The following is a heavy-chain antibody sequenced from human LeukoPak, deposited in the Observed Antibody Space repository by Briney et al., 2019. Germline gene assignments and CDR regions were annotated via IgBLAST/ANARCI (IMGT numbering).Heavy chain of an antibody. D-gene: IGHD3-10*01. CDR1: GGSISSYY. J-gene: IGHJ5*02. Sequence: PPETLSLTCTVSGGSISSYYWSWIRQPAGKGLEWIGRIYTSGSTNYNPSLKSRVTMSVDTSKNQFSLKLSSVTAADTAVYYCARVTGTDLWFGANWFDPWGQGTLVTVSS. CDR3: ARVTGTDLWFGANWFDP. CDR2: IYTSGST. V-gene: IGHV4-4*07.